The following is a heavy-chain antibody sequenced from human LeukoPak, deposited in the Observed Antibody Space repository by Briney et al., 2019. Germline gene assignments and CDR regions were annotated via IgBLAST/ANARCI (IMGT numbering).Heavy chain of an antibody. J-gene: IGHJ4*02. CDR2: IKGDGSEE. CDR1: GFTFKTYW. V-gene: IGHV3-7*01. CDR3: GRLGTTSRYRQIDY. D-gene: IGHD1-1*01. Sequence: GGSLRLSCAASGFTFKTYWMTWVRQTPEKGLEWVASIKGDGSEEYYVDSVKGRFSISRDNAQDSLYLQMNSLGAEDTAVYYCGRLGTTSRYRQIDYWGQGTLVTVSS.